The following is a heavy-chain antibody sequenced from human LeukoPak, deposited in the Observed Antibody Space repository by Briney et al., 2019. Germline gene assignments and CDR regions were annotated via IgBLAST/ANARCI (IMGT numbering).Heavy chain of an antibody. Sequence: SETLSLTCTVSGGSISSSSYYWGWIRQPPGKGLEWIGSIYYSGSTYYNPSLKSRVTISVDTSKNQFSLKLNSVTAADTAVYYCAREGGYFDYWGQGTLVTVSS. CDR3: AREGGYFDY. D-gene: IGHD3-16*01. J-gene: IGHJ4*02. V-gene: IGHV4-39*02. CDR1: GGSISSSSYY. CDR2: IYYSGST.